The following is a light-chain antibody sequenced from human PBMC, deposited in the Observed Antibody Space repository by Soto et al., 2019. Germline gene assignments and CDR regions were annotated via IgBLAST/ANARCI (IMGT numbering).Light chain of an antibody. Sequence: QSALTQPASVSGSPGQSITISCTGTSSDVGGYNYVTWYQHHPGKAPKFLIYDVSERPSGVSNRFSGSKSGNTASLTISGLQAEDEADYYCCSYTSSTTPYVFGTGTKVTV. CDR2: DVS. J-gene: IGLJ1*01. CDR3: CSYTSSTTPYV. V-gene: IGLV2-14*03. CDR1: SSDVGGYNY.